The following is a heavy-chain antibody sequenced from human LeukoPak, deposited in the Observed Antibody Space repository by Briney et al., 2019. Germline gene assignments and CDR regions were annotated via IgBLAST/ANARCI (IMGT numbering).Heavy chain of an antibody. CDR3: ARPRVGGAFDI. V-gene: IGHV4-59*01. Sequence: PSETLSLTCAVSGDSISSYYWGWIRQPPGKGLEWIGYIYYTGSTNSNPSLKSRVTMSVDTSKNQFSLKLSSVTAADTAIYYCARPRVGGAFDIWGQGTMVTVSS. CDR1: GDSISSYY. CDR2: IYYTGST. D-gene: IGHD3-16*01. J-gene: IGHJ3*02.